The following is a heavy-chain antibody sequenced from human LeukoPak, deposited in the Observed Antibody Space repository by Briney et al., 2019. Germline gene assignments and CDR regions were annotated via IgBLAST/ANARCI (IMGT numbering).Heavy chain of an antibody. J-gene: IGHJ4*02. Sequence: PGGSLRLSCAASGFTFSSYGMHWVRQAPGKGLEWVAVIWYDGSNKYYADSVKGRFTISRDNSKNTLYLQMNSLRAEDTAVYYCARVPHPWELHHIHYFDYWGQGTLVTVSS. CDR3: ARVPHPWELHHIHYFDY. D-gene: IGHD1-26*01. CDR2: IWYDGSNK. CDR1: GFTFSSYG. V-gene: IGHV3-33*01.